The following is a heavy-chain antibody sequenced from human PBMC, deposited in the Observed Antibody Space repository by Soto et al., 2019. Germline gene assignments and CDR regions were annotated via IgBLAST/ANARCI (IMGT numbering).Heavy chain of an antibody. V-gene: IGHV4-59*02. CDR1: GGSVTSYH. CDR2: TAYTGST. D-gene: IGHD1-26*01. CDR3: ARDMHARFTHYFDP. Sequence: SETLSLTCVVSGGSVTSYHCSWIRQFPWKGLEWIAYTAYTGSTNYNPSLKSRVTISIDTTKNQLSLKLTYMTASDTAVYYCARDMHARFTHYFDPSRQGTLVTICS. J-gene: IGHJ5*02.